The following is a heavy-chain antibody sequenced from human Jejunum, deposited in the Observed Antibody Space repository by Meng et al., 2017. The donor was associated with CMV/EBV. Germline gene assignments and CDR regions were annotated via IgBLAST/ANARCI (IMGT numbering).Heavy chain of an antibody. Sequence: EVQLLESXXDLVQXGGSLRLSXAASGFTFSNYAMSWVRQAPGKGLEWVSSLRASGDGTYYADSMKGRFTISRDNSKNTLYLQMSSLRVEDTAVYYCAKDHWLRNYPSFFWDYWGPGTMATVSS. CDR3: AKDHWLRNYPSFFWDY. CDR2: LRASGDGT. V-gene: IGHV3-23*01. D-gene: IGHD5-12*01. J-gene: IGHJ4*02. CDR1: GFTFSNYA.